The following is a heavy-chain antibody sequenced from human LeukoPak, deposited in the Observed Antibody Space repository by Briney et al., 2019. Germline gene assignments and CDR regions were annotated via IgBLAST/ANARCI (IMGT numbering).Heavy chain of an antibody. V-gene: IGHV3-53*01. D-gene: IGHD3-22*01. J-gene: IGHJ4*02. Sequence: GGSLRLSCAAPGFTVSSNYMSWVRQAPGKGLEWVSVIYSGGSTYYADSVKGRFTISRDNSKNTLYLQMNSLRAEDTAVYYCANIPDYYDSRGYHFRFDYWGQGTLVTVSS. CDR2: IYSGGST. CDR1: GFTVSSNY. CDR3: ANIPDYYDSRGYHFRFDY.